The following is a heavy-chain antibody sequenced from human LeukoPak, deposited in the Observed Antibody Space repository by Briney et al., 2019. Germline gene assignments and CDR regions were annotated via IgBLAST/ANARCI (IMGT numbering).Heavy chain of an antibody. V-gene: IGHV3-11*06. CDR2: ISSSSSYT. CDR1: GGSISSYY. CDR3: ARDRYCSGGSCYGWFDP. D-gene: IGHD2-15*01. J-gene: IGHJ5*02. Sequence: PSETLSLTCTVSGGSISSYYWSWIRQAPGKGLEWVSYISSSSSYTNYADSVKGRFTISRDNAKNSLYLQMNSLRAEDTAVYHCARDRYCSGGSCYGWFDPWGQGTLVTVSS.